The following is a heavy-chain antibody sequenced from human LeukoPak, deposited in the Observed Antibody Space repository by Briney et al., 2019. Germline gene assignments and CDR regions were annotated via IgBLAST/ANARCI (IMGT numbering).Heavy chain of an antibody. V-gene: IGHV3-53*01. D-gene: IGHD3-22*01. Sequence: GGSLRLSCAASGFIVSSNYMSWVRQAPGKGLERVSVIYNDGRTYYADSVKGRFTISRDNSKNTLYLQMNSLRADDTAMYYCARDPSGYSNAFDIWGQGTMVTVSS. CDR3: ARDPSGYSNAFDI. J-gene: IGHJ3*02. CDR1: GFIVSSNY. CDR2: IYNDGRT.